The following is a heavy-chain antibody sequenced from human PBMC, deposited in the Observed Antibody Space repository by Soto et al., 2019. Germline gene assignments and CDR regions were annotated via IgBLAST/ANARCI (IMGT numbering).Heavy chain of an antibody. CDR3: ARSYYDFWSGYYDGMDV. D-gene: IGHD3-3*01. J-gene: IGHJ6*02. CDR1: GYTFTGYY. V-gene: IGHV1-2*04. Sequence: ASVKVSCKASGYTFTGYYMHWVRQAPGQGLEWMGWINPNSGGTNYAQKFQGWVTMTRDTSISTAYMELSRLRSYDTAVYYCARSYYDFWSGYYDGMDVWGQGTTVTVSS. CDR2: INPNSGGT.